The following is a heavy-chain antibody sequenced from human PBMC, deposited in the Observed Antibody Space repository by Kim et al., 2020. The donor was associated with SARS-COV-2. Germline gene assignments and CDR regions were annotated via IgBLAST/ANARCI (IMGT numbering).Heavy chain of an antibody. CDR2: IYSGGST. Sequence: GGSLRLSCAASGFTVSSNYMSWVRQAPGKGLEWVSVIYSGGSTYYADSVKGRFTISRDNSKNTLYLQMNSLRAEDTAVYYCARGVHSSWFGELLDYYYYGMDVWGQGTTVTVSS. CDR1: GFTVSSNY. CDR3: ARGVHSSWFGELLDYYYYGMDV. D-gene: IGHD3-10*01. J-gene: IGHJ6*02. V-gene: IGHV3-53*01.